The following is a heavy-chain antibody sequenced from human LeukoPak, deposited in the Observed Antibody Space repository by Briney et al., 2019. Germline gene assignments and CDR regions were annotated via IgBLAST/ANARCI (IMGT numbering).Heavy chain of an antibody. CDR1: GFTFNRYW. CDR3: AREITWEVVPI. V-gene: IGHV3-7*01. CDR2: IKEDGSEK. Sequence: QPGGSLRLSCAASGFTFNRYWMSWVRQAPGKGLEWVGNIKEDGSEKYYVDSVKGRFTISRDNAKNSLYLQMNSLRAEDTAVYYCAREITWEVVPIWGQGTMVTVSS. D-gene: IGHD3-16*01. J-gene: IGHJ3*02.